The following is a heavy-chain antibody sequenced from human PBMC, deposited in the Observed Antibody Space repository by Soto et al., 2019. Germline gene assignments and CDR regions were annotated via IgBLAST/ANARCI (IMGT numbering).Heavy chain of an antibody. D-gene: IGHD3-22*01. Sequence: EVQLLESGGGLVQPGGSLRLSCAASGFTFSSYAMSWVRQAPGKRLEWVSGISSSGGSTYYADSVKGRFTISRDNSKNPLYLQMNSLRLEDTAVYYCAKDRKYYDSGCLDYWGQGTLVTVSS. V-gene: IGHV3-23*01. CDR3: AKDRKYYDSGCLDY. J-gene: IGHJ4*02. CDR1: GFTFSSYA. CDR2: ISSSGGST.